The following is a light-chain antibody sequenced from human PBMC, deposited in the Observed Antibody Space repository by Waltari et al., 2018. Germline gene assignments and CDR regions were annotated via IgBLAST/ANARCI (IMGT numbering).Light chain of an antibody. V-gene: IGKV3-11*01. CDR3: QQRKNWPPLT. Sequence: EIVLTQSPAILSLSPGERATISCRASQSVSSYLALYQQKPGQAPRLLIYDVSNRSICIPARFRGSGSGTDFTLTISGLEPEDFAVYYWQQRKNWPPLTFGGGTKVEIK. CDR2: DVS. J-gene: IGKJ4*01. CDR1: QSVSSY.